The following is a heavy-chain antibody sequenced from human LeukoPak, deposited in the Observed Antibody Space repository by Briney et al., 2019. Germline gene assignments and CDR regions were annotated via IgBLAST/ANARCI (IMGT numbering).Heavy chain of an antibody. CDR3: ARASAGYSSSWTPLGMDV. CDR2: ISSSSSYI. D-gene: IGHD6-13*01. Sequence: GSLRLSCAASGLTFSSYSMNWVRQAPGKGLEWVSSISSSSSYIYYADSVKGRFTISRDNAKNSLYLQMNSLRAEDTAVYYCARASAGYSSSWTPLGMDVWGQGTTVTVSS. V-gene: IGHV3-21*01. CDR1: GLTFSSYS. J-gene: IGHJ6*02.